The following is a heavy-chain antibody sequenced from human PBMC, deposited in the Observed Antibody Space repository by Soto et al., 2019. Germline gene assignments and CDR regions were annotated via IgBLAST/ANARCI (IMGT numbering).Heavy chain of an antibody. CDR1: GFYFSSYW. V-gene: IGHV3-7*01. CDR2: IKQDESEK. CDR3: VRDVGFDYVN. J-gene: IGHJ4*02. Sequence: EVQLVESGGGLVQPGGSLRISCTVSGFYFSSYWMSWVRQAPGKGLEWVASIKQDESEKYYVDSVKGRFTISRDNADDALFLQMNSLRGEDTAVYFCVRDVGFDYVNWGQGTLVTVSS. D-gene: IGHD3-16*01.